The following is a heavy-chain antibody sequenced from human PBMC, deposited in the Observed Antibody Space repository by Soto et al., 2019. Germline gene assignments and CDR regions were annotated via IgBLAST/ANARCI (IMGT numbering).Heavy chain of an antibody. V-gene: IGHV3-33*01. Sequence: PWWSLRLSCSASVFTFSSYGMHWVRQAPGKGLEWVAVIWYDGSNKYYADSVKGRFTISRDNSKNTLYLQMNSLRAEDTAVYYCARDRDIVVVTHGMDVWGQGTTVTVSS. CDR2: IWYDGSNK. D-gene: IGHD2-21*02. J-gene: IGHJ6*02. CDR1: VFTFSSYG. CDR3: ARDRDIVVVTHGMDV.